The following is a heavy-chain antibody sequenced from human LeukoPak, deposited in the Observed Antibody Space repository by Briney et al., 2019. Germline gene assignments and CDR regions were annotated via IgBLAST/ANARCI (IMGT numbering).Heavy chain of an antibody. CDR3: ARDYDSSPIFDY. V-gene: IGHV3-11*04. J-gene: IGHJ4*02. CDR2: ISSSGSTI. D-gene: IGHD3-22*01. Sequence: PGGSLRLSCAASGFTFSDHYMSWIRQAPGKGLEWVSYISSSGSTIYYADSVKGRFTISRDNAKNSLYLQMNSLRAEDTAVYYCARDYDSSPIFDYWGQGTLVTVSS. CDR1: GFTFSDHY.